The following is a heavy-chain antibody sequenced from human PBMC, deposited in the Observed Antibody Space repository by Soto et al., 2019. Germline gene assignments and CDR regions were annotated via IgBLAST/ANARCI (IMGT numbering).Heavy chain of an antibody. D-gene: IGHD3-22*01. CDR1: GFTVNNNY. CDR2: IYSGGST. J-gene: IGHJ4*02. V-gene: IGHV3-66*01. Sequence: SGGSLRLSCAASGFTVNNNYMSWVRQAPGKGLEWVSVIYSGGSTYYADSVMGRFTISRDNSKNTVHLQMNSLRAEDTAVYYCARASYYYDSRGYYYRYYFDYWGQGALVTV. CDR3: ARASYYYDSRGYYYRYYFDY.